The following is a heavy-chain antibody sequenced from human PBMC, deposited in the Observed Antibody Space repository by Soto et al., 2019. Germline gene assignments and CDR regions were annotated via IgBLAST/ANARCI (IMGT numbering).Heavy chain of an antibody. CDR2: INGRSNYK. D-gene: IGHD1-26*01. J-gene: IGHJ5*02. CDR3: VREGGVVGPSSAFDP. Sequence: EVQLVESGGGLVAPGGSLRLSCVASGFALTTYTMNWVRQAPGTGLEWVSSINGRSNYKYYSDSVKGRFTVSRDNAQNSLFLKMSRLGPEDTVVYYCVREGGVVGPSSAFDPGGQGTLVTIPS. V-gene: IGHV3-21*02. CDR1: GFALTTYT.